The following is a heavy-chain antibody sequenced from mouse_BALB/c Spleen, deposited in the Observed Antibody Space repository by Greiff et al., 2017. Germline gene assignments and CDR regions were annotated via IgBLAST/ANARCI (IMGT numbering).Heavy chain of an antibody. J-gene: IGHJ2*01. Sequence: EVQLQQSGPELVKPGASVKMSCKASGYTFTSYVMHWVKQKPGQGLEWIGYINPYNDGTKYNEKCKGKAKLTSDKSSSTAYMELSSLTSEDSAVYYCARFITTVVATEDYWGQGTTLTVSS. D-gene: IGHD1-1*01. CDR3: ARFITTVVATEDY. CDR2: INPYNDGT. CDR1: GYTFTSYV. V-gene: IGHV1-14*01.